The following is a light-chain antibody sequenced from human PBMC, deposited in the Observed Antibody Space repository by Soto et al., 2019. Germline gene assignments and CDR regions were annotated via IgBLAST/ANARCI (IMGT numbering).Light chain of an antibody. CDR2: GAS. J-gene: IGKJ1*01. Sequence: EIVLTQSPGTLSLSPGERATLSCRASQSVSSSYLAWYQQKPGQAPRLLIYGASSRATGIPDRFSGSGCGIDFIITISRVESEDFAVYCYQQYGSSHWTFGGGTKVEIK. CDR1: QSVSSSY. CDR3: QQYGSSHWT. V-gene: IGKV3-20*01.